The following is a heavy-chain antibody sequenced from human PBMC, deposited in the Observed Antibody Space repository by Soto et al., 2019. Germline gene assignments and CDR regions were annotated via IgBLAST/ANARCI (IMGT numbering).Heavy chain of an antibody. CDR1: GYTFTGYH. CDR3: ARWVGASNWFDP. Sequence: VASVKVSCKASGYTFTGYHIQWVRQAPGQGLEWMGWINTNSGDTVYAQKFQGWVTMTRDTSINTAYMEVARLRSDDTAVYYCARWVGASNWFDPWGQGTLVTVSS. J-gene: IGHJ5*02. CDR2: INTNSGDT. D-gene: IGHD1-26*01. V-gene: IGHV1-2*04.